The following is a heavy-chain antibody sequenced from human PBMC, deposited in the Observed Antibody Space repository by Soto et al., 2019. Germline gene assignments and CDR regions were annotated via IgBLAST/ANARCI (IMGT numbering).Heavy chain of an antibody. Sequence: LVTLPHTCTVSGGSSSSYCWSWIRKYPGKGLEWIGYIYYSGSTNYNPSLKSRVTISADTSKNQFSLKLNSMTAADTAVYYCARHNYGSGSTYFDYWGQGTLVTVSS. J-gene: IGHJ4*02. D-gene: IGHD3-10*01. CDR2: IYYSGST. CDR3: ARHNYGSGSTYFDY. CDR1: GGSSSSYC. V-gene: IGHV4-59*08.